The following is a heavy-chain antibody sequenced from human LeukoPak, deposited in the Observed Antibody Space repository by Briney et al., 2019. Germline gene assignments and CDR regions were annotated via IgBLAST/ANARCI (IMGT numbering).Heavy chain of an antibody. D-gene: IGHD3-9*01. Sequence: GGSLRLSCAASGFTFSSYAMSWVRQSPGKGLEWVSAISGSGGSTYYADSVKGRFTISRDNSKNTLYLQMNSLRAEDTAVYYCAKDRVLIYDFLTGYPRFDYWGQGTLVTVSS. V-gene: IGHV3-23*01. CDR3: AKDRVLIYDFLTGYPRFDY. J-gene: IGHJ4*02. CDR2: ISGSGGST. CDR1: GFTFSSYA.